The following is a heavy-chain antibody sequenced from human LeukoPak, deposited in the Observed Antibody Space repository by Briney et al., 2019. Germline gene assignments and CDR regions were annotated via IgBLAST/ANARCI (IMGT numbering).Heavy chain of an antibody. J-gene: IGHJ4*02. CDR2: INTYTGKT. CDR1: GYAFSTHG. Sequence: ASVKVSCKSSGYAFSTHGIIWVRQAPGQGLEWMGWINTYTGKTNYAQKLQGRVTMTTDTSTSTVYMELRSLRSDDAAVYYCARQSPSDFWGQGTLVTVSA. CDR3: ARQSPSDF. V-gene: IGHV1-18*01.